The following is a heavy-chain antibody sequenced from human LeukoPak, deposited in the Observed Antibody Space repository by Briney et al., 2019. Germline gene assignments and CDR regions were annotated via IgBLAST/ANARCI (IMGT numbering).Heavy chain of an antibody. J-gene: IGHJ3*02. CDR1: GGSISSGDYY. CDR2: IYYSGST. V-gene: IGHV4-30-4*08. CDR3: PSRWYRSNAFDI. Sequence: SETLSLTCTVSGGSISSGDYYWSWIRQPPGKGLEWIGYIYYSGSTYYNPSLKSRVTISVDTSKNQFSLKLSSVTAADTAVYYCPSRWYRSNAFDIWGQGTMVTVSS. D-gene: IGHD6-13*01.